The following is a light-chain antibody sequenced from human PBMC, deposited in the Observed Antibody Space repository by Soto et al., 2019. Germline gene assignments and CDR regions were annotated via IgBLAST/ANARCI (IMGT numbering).Light chain of an antibody. CDR3: CSYTSINNTLL. Sequence: QSVLTQPASVSGSPGHSITISCTGTSGDIGGYNFVSWYQQHPGKAAKLMIYDVANRPSGVSNRFSGSKSGNTASLTISGLQAEDEADYYCCSYTSINNTLLFGTGTKVTVL. V-gene: IGLV2-14*01. CDR2: DVA. J-gene: IGLJ1*01. CDR1: SGDIGGYNF.